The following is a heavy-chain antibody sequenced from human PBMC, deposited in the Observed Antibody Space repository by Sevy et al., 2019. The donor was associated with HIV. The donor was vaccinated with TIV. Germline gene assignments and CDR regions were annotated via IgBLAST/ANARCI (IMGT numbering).Heavy chain of an antibody. CDR1: GFIFSDYY. Sequence: GGSLRLSCAASGFIFSDYYMSWIRQAPGKGLEWVSYISSSGSTIYYADSVKGRFTFSGDNATSSLYLQMNSLRAEDTDVYYCARDTTRDGYNFGSDYWGQGTLVTVSS. V-gene: IGHV3-11*01. CDR2: ISSSGSTI. CDR3: ARDTTRDGYNFGSDY. J-gene: IGHJ4*02. D-gene: IGHD5-12*01.